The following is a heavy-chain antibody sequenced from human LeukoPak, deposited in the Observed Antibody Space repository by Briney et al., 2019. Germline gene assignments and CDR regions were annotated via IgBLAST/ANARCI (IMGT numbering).Heavy chain of an antibody. J-gene: IGHJ4*02. Sequence: GGSLRLSCAASGFTFSRYWMTWVRQAPGKGLEWVANINQDGSTTNYLDSVRGRFTISRDNAKISLYLQMDSLRAEDTALYYCARLPGNSAYHDYWGQGTLVTVSS. CDR1: GFTFSRYW. CDR2: INQDGSTT. D-gene: IGHD4-23*01. V-gene: IGHV3-7*01. CDR3: ARLPGNSAYHDY.